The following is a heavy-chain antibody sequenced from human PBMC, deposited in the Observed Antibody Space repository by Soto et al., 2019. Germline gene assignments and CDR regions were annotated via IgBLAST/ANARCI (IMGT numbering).Heavy chain of an antibody. D-gene: IGHD3-22*01. CDR2: IKQDGSAK. Sequence: GGSLRLSCAASGFAFSSHWMNWVRQAPGKGLEWVANIKQDGSAKYYVDSVKGRFTISRDNANNSLYLQMNSLRADDTAIYYCARAKSSNYYYVPDAFDIWGQGTMVTVSS. V-gene: IGHV3-7*01. CDR3: ARAKSSNYYYVPDAFDI. J-gene: IGHJ3*02. CDR1: GFAFSSHW.